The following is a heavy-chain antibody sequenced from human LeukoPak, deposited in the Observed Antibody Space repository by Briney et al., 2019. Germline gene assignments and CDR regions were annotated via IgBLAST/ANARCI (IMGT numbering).Heavy chain of an antibody. D-gene: IGHD1-7*01. CDR2: IKEDGSKE. V-gene: IGHV3-7*01. Sequence: GGSLRLSCAASGFTFSSYWMTWVRQAPGKGLEWVANIKEDGSKEYYVDSVKGRFTISRDNAKTSLYLQMNSLRADDTAVYYCARWNWFPDYWGQETLVTVSS. CDR1: GFTFSSYW. CDR3: ARWNWFPDY. J-gene: IGHJ4*02.